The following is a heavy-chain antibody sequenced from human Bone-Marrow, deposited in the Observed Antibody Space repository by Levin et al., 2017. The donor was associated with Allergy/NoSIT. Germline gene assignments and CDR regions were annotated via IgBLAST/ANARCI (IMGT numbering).Heavy chain of an antibody. J-gene: IGHJ4*02. D-gene: IGHD1-26*01. V-gene: IGHV4-59*01. CDR3: ARDKSGTYFSFED. Sequence: PSETLSLTCTVSGASMNNYYWSWIRQPPGKGLEWIGYTYYNGNTNYHPSLKSRVTISVDTSKNQFSLNLKSVTAADTALYFCARDKSGTYFSFEDWGQGTLVIVSS. CDR1: GASMNNYY. CDR2: TYYNGNT.